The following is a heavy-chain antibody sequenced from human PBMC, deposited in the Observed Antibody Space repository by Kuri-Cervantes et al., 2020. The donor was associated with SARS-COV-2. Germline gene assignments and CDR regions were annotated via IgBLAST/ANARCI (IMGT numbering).Heavy chain of an antibody. Sequence: GESLKISCAASGFIFEDCTMHWVRQTPGKGLEWVSLINWDGTSTYYADSVKGRFSISRDNSKNSLYLQMNSLRTEDTALYYCTAGGAGGFWGQGTLVTVSS. CDR2: INWDGTST. CDR3: TAGGAGGF. V-gene: IGHV3-43*01. J-gene: IGHJ4*02. D-gene: IGHD3-16*01. CDR1: GFIFEDCT.